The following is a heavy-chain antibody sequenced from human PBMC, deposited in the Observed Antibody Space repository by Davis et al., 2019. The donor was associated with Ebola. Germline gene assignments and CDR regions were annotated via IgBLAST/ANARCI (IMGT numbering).Heavy chain of an antibody. Sequence: AASVKVSCKASGYIFTSYAMHWVRQAPGQRLEWMGWINAGNGNTKYSQKFQGRVTITRDTSASTAYMELSRLRSEDTAVYYCARDPFVGSGYYYYGKDVWGQGTTVTVSS. CDR3: ARDPFVGSGYYYYGKDV. D-gene: IGHD3-3*01. CDR2: INAGNGNT. V-gene: IGHV1-3*01. CDR1: GYIFTSYA. J-gene: IGHJ6*02.